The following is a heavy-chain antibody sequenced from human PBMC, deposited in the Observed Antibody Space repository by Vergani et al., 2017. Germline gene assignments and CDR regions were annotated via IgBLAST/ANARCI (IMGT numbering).Heavy chain of an antibody. V-gene: IGHV4-34*01. J-gene: IGHJ6*02. CDR3: ARGSSSSWYLRYYYYGMDV. D-gene: IGHD6-13*01. Sequence: QVQLQQWGAGLLKPSETLSLTCAVYGGSFSGYYWSWIRQPPGKGLEWIGEINHSGSTNYNPSLKSRVTISVDTSKNQFSLKLSSVTAADTAVYYCARGSSSSWYLRYYYYGMDVWGQGP. CDR1: GGSFSGYY. CDR2: INHSGST.